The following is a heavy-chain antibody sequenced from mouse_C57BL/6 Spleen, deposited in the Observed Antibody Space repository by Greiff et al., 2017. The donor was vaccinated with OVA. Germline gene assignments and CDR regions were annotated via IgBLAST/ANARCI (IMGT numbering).Heavy chain of an antibody. CDR1: GYTFTSYT. CDR2: INPSSGYT. V-gene: IGHV1-4*01. CDR3: ARSYGSSLYYAMDY. J-gene: IGHJ4*01. D-gene: IGHD1-1*01. Sequence: QVQLQQSGAELARPGASVKMSCKASGYTFTSYTMHWVKQRPGQGLEWIGYINPSSGYTKYNQKFKDKATLTADKSSSTAYMQLSSLTSEDSAVYYCARSYGSSLYYAMDYWGQGASVTVSS.